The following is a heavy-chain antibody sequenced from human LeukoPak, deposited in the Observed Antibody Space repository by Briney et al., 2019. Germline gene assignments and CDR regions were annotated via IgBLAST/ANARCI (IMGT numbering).Heavy chain of an antibody. CDR2: IYYSGST. Sequence: SETLSLTCTVSGPSISSYYWSWIRQPPAKGLEWIGYIYYSGSTNYNPSLKSRVTISVDTSKNQFSLKLSSVTAADTAVYYCARDSQTQLSWGYFDYWGQGTLVTVSS. J-gene: IGHJ4*02. CDR1: GPSISSYY. V-gene: IGHV4-59*01. CDR3: ARDSQTQLSWGYFDY. D-gene: IGHD6-13*01.